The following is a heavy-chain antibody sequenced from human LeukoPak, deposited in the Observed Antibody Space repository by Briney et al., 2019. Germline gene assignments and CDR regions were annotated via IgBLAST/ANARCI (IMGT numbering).Heavy chain of an antibody. D-gene: IGHD6-13*01. V-gene: IGHV3-21*01. CDR2: IDTISNDI. Sequence: GESLRLSCAASGFIFTDYSMNWVRQPPGKGLEWVSSIDTISNDIFYADSVKGRYTISRDNAKNSVYLQMNSLRAEDTAVYYCARLAEAGGLYYFDYWGQGALVTVSS. CDR3: ARLAEAGGLYYFDY. J-gene: IGHJ4*02. CDR1: GFIFTDYS.